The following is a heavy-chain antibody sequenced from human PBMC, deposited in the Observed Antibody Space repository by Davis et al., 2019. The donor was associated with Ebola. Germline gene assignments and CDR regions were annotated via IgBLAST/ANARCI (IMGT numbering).Heavy chain of an antibody. Sequence: SVKVSCKASGYTFTSYGISWVRQAPGQGLEWMGRIIPILGIANYAQKFQGRVTITADKSTSTVYMELRSLRSDDTALYYCAGTLYYYYGMDVWGQGTTVTVSS. CDR2: IIPILGIA. V-gene: IGHV1-69*04. J-gene: IGHJ6*02. CDR1: GYTFTSYG. CDR3: AGTLYYYYGMDV.